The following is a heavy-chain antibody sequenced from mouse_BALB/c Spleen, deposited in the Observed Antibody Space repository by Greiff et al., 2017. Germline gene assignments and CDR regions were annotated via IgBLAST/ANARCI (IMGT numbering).Heavy chain of an antibody. D-gene: IGHD1-1*01. V-gene: IGHV5-6-4*01. CDR3: TRGVYYGSSYDWYFDV. Sequence: EVQLVESGGGLVKPGGSLKLSCAASGFTFSSYTMSWVRQTPEKRLEWVATISSGGSYTYYPDSVKGRFTISRDNAKNTLYLQMSSLKSEDTAMYYCTRGVYYGSSYDWYFDVWGAGTTVTVSS. CDR1: GFTFSSYT. J-gene: IGHJ1*01. CDR2: ISSGGSYT.